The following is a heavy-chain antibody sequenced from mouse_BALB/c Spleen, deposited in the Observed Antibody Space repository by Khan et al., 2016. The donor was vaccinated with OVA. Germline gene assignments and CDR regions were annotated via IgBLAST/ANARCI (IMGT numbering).Heavy chain of an antibody. CDR2: TNPTNGRT. J-gene: IGHJ2*01. CDR3: ARIKKIVATYFDY. V-gene: IGHV1S81*02. CDR1: GYTFTSYW. D-gene: IGHD1-1*01. Sequence: VQLQQSGAELVKAGASVKMSCKASGYTFTSYWMHWVKQRLGQGLEWFAETNPTNGRTHYNEKFKSKATLTVDKSSSTAYMLLSGPTFEDSAVYYCARIKKIVATYFDYWGQCTTLTVSS.